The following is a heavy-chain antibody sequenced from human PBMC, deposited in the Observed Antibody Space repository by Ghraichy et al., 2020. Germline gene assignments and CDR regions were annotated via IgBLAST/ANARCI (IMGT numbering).Heavy chain of an antibody. CDR1: GGSFSGYY. J-gene: IGHJ4*02. D-gene: IGHD4-17*01. CDR2: INHSGST. V-gene: IGHV4-34*01. Sequence: SETLSLTCAVYGGSFSGYYWSWIRQPPGKGLEWIGEINHSGSTNYNPSLKSRVTISVDTSKNQFSLKLSSVTAADTAVYYCASRGEGDYGDPYDYWGQGTLVTVSS. CDR3: ASRGEGDYGDPYDY.